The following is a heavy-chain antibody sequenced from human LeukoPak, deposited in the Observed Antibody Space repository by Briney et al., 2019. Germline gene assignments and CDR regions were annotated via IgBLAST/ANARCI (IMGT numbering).Heavy chain of an antibody. V-gene: IGHV4-34*01. CDR2: INHSGST. CDR1: GGSFSGYY. Sequence: SETLSLTCAVYGGSFSGYYWSWIRQPPGKGLEWIGEINHSGSTNYNPSLKSRVTISVDTSKNQFSLKLSSVTAADTAVYYCARGEARRITMIVVVRYFDYWGQGTLVTVSS. CDR3: ARGEARRITMIVVVRYFDY. D-gene: IGHD3-22*01. J-gene: IGHJ4*02.